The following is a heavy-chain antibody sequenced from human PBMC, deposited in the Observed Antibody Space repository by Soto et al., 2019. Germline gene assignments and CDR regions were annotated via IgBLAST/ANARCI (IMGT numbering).Heavy chain of an antibody. Sequence: PSETLSLTCTVSGGSVTSGSHHWSWIRQPPGKGLEWIGYVYYTGSTNYNPSLKSRVTISVDTSKNQFSLKLTSVTAADPAVYYCAKGGIQVPFVWGQGTTVTVSS. J-gene: IGHJ6*02. CDR2: VYYTGST. D-gene: IGHD5-18*01. V-gene: IGHV4-61*01. CDR1: GGSVTSGSHH. CDR3: AKGGIQVPFV.